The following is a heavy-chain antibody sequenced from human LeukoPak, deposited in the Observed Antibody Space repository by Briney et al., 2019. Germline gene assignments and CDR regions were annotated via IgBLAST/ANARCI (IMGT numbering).Heavy chain of an antibody. Sequence: PGGSLSLSCAAPRFTFTSYAMSWVRQAPGKGLEWVSTISNTGGSTYYADSVKGRFTVSRDNSKNTLYLQMRGLRAEDTAAYYCAKAHVIGVVGIGFDIWGRGTKVTVSS. J-gene: IGHJ3*02. CDR2: ISNTGGST. CDR3: AKAHVIGVVGIGFDI. CDR1: RFTFTSYA. D-gene: IGHD3-22*01. V-gene: IGHV3-23*01.